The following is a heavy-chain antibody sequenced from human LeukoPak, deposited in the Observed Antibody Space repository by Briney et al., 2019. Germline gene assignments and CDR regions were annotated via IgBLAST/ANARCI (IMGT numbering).Heavy chain of an antibody. CDR2: IYHSGST. J-gene: IGHJ5*02. Sequence: SETLSLTCTVSGGSISTYYWSWIRQPPGKGLEWIGYIYHSGSTTYNPSLKSRVTISVDTSKNQFSLKLISVTAADTPVYYFSRGDRVDSSSWYNWFVRWGQGTMVTVCS. D-gene: IGHD6-13*01. CDR1: GGSISTYY. V-gene: IGHV4-59*01. CDR3: SRGDRVDSSSWYNWFVR.